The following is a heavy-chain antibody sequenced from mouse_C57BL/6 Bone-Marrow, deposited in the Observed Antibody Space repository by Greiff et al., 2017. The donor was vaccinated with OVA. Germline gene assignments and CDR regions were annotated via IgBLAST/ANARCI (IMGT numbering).Heavy chain of an antibody. V-gene: IGHV3-6*01. J-gene: IGHJ2*01. D-gene: IGHD2-1*01. Sequence: EVKLQESGPGLVKPSQSLSLTCSVTGYSITSGYYWNWIRQFPGNKLEWMGYISYDGSNNYNPSLKNRISITRDTSKNQFFLKLNSVTTEDTATYYCAREGGGNFYFDYWGQGTTLTVSS. CDR1: GYSITSGYY. CDR3: AREGGGNFYFDY. CDR2: ISYDGSN.